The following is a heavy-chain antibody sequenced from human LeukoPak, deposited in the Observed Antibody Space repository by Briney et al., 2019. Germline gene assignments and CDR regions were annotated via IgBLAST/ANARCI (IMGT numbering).Heavy chain of an antibody. J-gene: IGHJ4*02. Sequence: GGSLRLSCAASGFTFSTYAMTWVRQAPGKGLEWVSAISGSGGSTYSADSVKGRFTISRDNSNNTLHLQMNSLRAEDTAVYYCAKEFPPNFPLYYFDYWGQGTLVTVSS. CDR1: GFTFSTYA. CDR3: AKEFPPNFPLYYFDY. V-gene: IGHV3-23*01. D-gene: IGHD2-21*01. CDR2: ISGSGGST.